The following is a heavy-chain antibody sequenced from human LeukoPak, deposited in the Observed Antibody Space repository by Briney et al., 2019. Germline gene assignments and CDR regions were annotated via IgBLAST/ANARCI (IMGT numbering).Heavy chain of an antibody. V-gene: IGHV3-23*01. CDR1: GFTVSSNY. CDR2: ISGSGGST. D-gene: IGHD3-10*01. J-gene: IGHJ4*02. CDR3: AKDLGGSGSYYDYYFDY. Sequence: GGSLRLSCAASGFTVSSNYMSWVRQAPGKGLEWVSAISGSGGSTYYADSVKGRFAISRDNSKNTLYLQMNSLRAEDTAVYYCAKDLGGSGSYYDYYFDYWGQGTLVTVSS.